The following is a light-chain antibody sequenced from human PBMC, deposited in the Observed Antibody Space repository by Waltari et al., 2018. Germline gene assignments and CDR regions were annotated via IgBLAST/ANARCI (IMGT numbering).Light chain of an antibody. CDR2: GAS. J-gene: IGKJ4*01. CDR3: QQYGSSPLT. Sequence: EIVLTQSPGTLSLSPGERATLSCRASQSVSSNYLAWYQQKPGQAPRLLIYGASSRATDIPDRFSGSGSATDFTFTISRLEPEDFAVYYCQQYGSSPLTFGGGTKVEIK. CDR1: QSVSSNY. V-gene: IGKV3-20*01.